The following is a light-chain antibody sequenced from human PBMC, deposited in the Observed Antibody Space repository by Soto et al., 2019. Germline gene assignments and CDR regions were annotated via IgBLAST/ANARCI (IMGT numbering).Light chain of an antibody. CDR3: SSYTGSSTLV. J-gene: IGLJ2*01. CDR1: SRDVGGYNY. V-gene: IGLV2-14*01. Sequence: QSVLTQPASVSGSPGQSITVSCTGTSRDVGGYNYVSWYQQHPGKAPKLMIYEVSYRPSGVSNRFSGSKSGNTASLTISGLQAEDEADYYCSSYTGSSTLVFGGGTKVTVL. CDR2: EVS.